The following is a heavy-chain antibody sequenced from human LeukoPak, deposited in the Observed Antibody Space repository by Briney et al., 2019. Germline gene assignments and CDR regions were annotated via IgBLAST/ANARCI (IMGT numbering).Heavy chain of an antibody. CDR2: INPNSGGT. CDR1: GYTFTGYY. D-gene: IGHD3-22*01. Sequence: ASVKVSCKASGYTFTGYYIHWVRQAPGQGLEWMGWINPNSGGTNYAQKFQGRVTMTRDTSISTAYMELRRLRSDDRAAYYCARGPPTIVVVITTGDFDSWGQGTLVTVSS. V-gene: IGHV1-2*02. CDR3: ARGPPTIVVVITTGDFDS. J-gene: IGHJ4*02.